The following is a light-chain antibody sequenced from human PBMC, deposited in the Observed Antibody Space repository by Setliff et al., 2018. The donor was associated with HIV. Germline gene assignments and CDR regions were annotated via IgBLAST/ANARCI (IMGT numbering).Light chain of an antibody. Sequence: QSALTQPASVSGSPGQSITISCTGTSSDVGGYNYVSWYQQHPGKAPKVMIYALSNRPSGVSNRFSGSKSGNTASLTISGLQAEDEADYHCTSYTSSYTLVFGTGTKVTV. CDR2: ALS. J-gene: IGLJ1*01. CDR1: SSDVGGYNY. V-gene: IGLV2-14*01. CDR3: TSYTSSYTLV.